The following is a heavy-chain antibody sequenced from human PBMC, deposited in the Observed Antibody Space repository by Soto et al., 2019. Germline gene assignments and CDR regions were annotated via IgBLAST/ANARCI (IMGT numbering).Heavy chain of an antibody. D-gene: IGHD4-17*01. CDR2: IYYSGST. CDR3: ARSPTTVTTFDY. V-gene: IGHV4-31*03. CDR1: GGSISSGGYD. J-gene: IGHJ4*02. Sequence: PSDTLSLTCTVSGGSISSGGYDGSWIRQHPGKGLEWIGYIYYSGSTYYNPSLKSRVTISVDTSKNQFSLKLSSVTAADTAVYYCARSPTTVTTFDYWGQGTLVTVS.